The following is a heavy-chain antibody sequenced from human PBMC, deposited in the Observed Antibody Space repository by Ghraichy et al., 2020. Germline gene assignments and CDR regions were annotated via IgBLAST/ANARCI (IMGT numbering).Heavy chain of an antibody. J-gene: IGHJ5*02. CDR1: GFTFSSYA. D-gene: IGHD3-9*01. CDR2: ISSNGGST. CDR3: VTGFQGYFDWLGLGHYNWFDP. V-gene: IGHV3-64D*06. Sequence: GGSLRLSCSASGFTFSSYAMHWVRQAPGKGLEYVSAISSNGGSTYYADSVKGRFTISRDNSKNTLYIQMSSLRAEDTAVYYCVTGFQGYFDWLGLGHYNWFDPWGQGTLVTVSS.